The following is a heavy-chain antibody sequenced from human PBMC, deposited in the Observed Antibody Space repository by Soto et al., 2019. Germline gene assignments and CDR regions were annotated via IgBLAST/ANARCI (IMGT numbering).Heavy chain of an antibody. CDR3: ASLTSWSQEYYFGMDV. CDR2: IRSEGYGGTT. J-gene: IGHJ6*02. D-gene: IGHD2-2*01. V-gene: IGHV3-49*03. Sequence: HPGGSLRLSCTGSGFTFGDFGMSWFRQAPGKGLELLSFIRSEGYGGTTESAASVRGRFITSRDDSKSIAYLQMNSLKTEDTAVYYCASLTSWSQEYYFGMDVWCQGTTVTVSS. CDR1: GFTFGDFG.